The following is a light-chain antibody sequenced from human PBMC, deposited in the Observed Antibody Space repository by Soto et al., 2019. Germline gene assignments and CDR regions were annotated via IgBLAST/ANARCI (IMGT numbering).Light chain of an antibody. J-gene: IGKJ3*01. Sequence: DIQMNQSPSSLSASVGDRVNITCRARQSIANYMAWYQQKPGKVPKLLIYAASILKSGVPSRFSGSQYGTDFTLTINSLQPEDVAAYYCQKYNTAPFTFGPGTKVDVK. CDR1: QSIANY. CDR3: QKYNTAPFT. V-gene: IGKV1-27*01. CDR2: AAS.